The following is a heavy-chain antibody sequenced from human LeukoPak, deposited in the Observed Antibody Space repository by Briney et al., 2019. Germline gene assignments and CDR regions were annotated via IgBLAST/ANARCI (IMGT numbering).Heavy chain of an antibody. Sequence: PGGSLRLSCAASGFTFSSNWMHWVRQAPGKGLVWVSRINEDGSTTNYADSVKGRSTIFRDNAKNTLYLQMNSLRAEDTAMYYCARGRYSGTTYYFDYWGQGTLVTVSS. D-gene: IGHD5-12*01. CDR3: ARGRYSGTTYYFDY. CDR2: INEDGSTT. J-gene: IGHJ4*02. V-gene: IGHV3-74*01. CDR1: GFTFSSNW.